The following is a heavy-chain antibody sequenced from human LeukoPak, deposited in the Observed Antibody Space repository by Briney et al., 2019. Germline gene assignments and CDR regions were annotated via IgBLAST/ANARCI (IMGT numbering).Heavy chain of an antibody. J-gene: IGHJ4*02. CDR3: ARGGQQLAQFHFDY. V-gene: IGHV4-38-2*01. CDR1: GYSISSGYY. D-gene: IGHD6-13*01. Sequence: SETLSLTCAVSGYSISSGYYWGWIRQPPGKGLEWIGSIYHSGSTYYNPSLKSRVTISVDTSKNQFSLKLSSVTAADTAVYYCARGGQQLAQFHFDYWGQGTLVTVSS. CDR2: IYHSGST.